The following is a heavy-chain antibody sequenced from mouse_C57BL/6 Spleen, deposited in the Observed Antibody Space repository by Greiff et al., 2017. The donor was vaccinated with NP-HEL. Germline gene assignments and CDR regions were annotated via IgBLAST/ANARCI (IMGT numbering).Heavy chain of an antibody. Sequence: EVKLMESGGGLVKPGGSLKLSCAASGFTFSDYGMHWVRQAPEKGLEWVAYISSGSSTIYYADTVKGRFTISRDNAKNTLFLQMTSLRSEDTAMYYCARLSTTVVALDYWGQGTTLTVSS. CDR1: GFTFSDYG. J-gene: IGHJ2*01. CDR3: ARLSTTVVALDY. V-gene: IGHV5-17*01. CDR2: ISSGSSTI. D-gene: IGHD1-1*01.